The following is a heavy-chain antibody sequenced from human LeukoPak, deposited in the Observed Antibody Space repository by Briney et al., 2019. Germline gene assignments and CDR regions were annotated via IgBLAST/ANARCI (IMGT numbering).Heavy chain of an antibody. V-gene: IGHV3-23*01. CDR2: ISGPSSHT. Sequence: GGSLRLSCAASGFTFSTYGMSWVRQAPGKGLQWVSAISGPSSHTYYADSMRGRFTISRDNSRNTLYLQMNSLTVEDTAVYYCAKQVSGQWLTPDSGWGQGTLVTVPS. CDR1: GFTFSTYG. D-gene: IGHD6-19*01. CDR3: AKQVSGQWLTPDSG. J-gene: IGHJ4*02.